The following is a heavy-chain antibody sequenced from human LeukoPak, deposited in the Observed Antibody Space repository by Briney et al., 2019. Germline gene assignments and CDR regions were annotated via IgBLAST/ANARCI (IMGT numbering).Heavy chain of an antibody. V-gene: IGHV4-34*01. Sequence: SETLSLTCAVYGGSFSGYYWSWIRQPPGKGLEWIGEINHSGSTNYNPSLKSRVTISVDTSKNQFSLKLSSVTAADTAIYYCARNYYDSSGYLPDWGQGTLVTVSS. J-gene: IGHJ4*02. D-gene: IGHD3-22*01. CDR1: GGSFSGYY. CDR3: ARNYYDSSGYLPD. CDR2: INHSGST.